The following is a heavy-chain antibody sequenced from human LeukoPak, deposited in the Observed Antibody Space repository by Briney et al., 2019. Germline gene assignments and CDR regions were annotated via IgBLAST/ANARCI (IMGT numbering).Heavy chain of an antibody. D-gene: IGHD2-2*02. V-gene: IGHV3-23*01. CDR2: ISGSGGST. CDR1: GFTFSSYA. CDR3: AKDWGYCSSTSCYKEDAFDI. Sequence: PGGSLRLSCAASGFTFSSYAMSWVRQAPGKGLEWVSAISGSGGSTYYADSVKGRFTISRDSSKNTLYLQMNRLRAEDTAVYYCAKDWGYCSSTSCYKEDAFDIWGQGTMVTVSS. J-gene: IGHJ3*02.